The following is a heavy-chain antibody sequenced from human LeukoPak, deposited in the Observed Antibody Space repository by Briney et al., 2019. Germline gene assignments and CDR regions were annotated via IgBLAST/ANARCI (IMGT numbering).Heavy chain of an antibody. CDR1: GFTFSSYA. J-gene: IGHJ4*02. V-gene: IGHV3-23*01. CDR2: ISGSGGST. CDR3: ARDPLVGAIPFDY. D-gene: IGHD1-26*01. Sequence: GGSLRLSRVSSGFTFSSYAMSWVRQPPGRGREGVSAISGSGGSTYYADSVRGRFTNSIDNSTHSLDLQINSLRAGDRAVYCCARDPLVGAIPFDYWGQGTLVTVSS.